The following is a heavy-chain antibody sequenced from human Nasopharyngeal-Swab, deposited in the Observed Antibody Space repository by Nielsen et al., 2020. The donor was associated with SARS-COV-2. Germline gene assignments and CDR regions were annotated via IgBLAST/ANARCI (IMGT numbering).Heavy chain of an antibody. Sequence: GESLKISCAASGFTFSSYGMHWVRQAPGKGLEWVAVIWYDGSNKYYADSVKGRFTISRDNSKNTLYLQMNGLRAEDTAVYYCARGYIITKTDYYFDYWGQGTLVTVSS. D-gene: IGHD3-10*01. V-gene: IGHV3-33*01. CDR2: IWYDGSNK. J-gene: IGHJ4*02. CDR1: GFTFSSYG. CDR3: ARGYIITKTDYYFDY.